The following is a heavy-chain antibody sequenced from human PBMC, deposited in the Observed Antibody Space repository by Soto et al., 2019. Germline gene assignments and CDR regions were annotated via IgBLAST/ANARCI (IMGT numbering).Heavy chain of an antibody. Sequence: HPGGSLRLSCAASGFTFSSYAMSWVRQAPGKGLEWVSAVSGSGGSTYYADSVKGRFTISRDNSKNTLYLQMNSLRAEDTAVYYCAKAILTGYLEYFQHWGQGTLVTVSS. V-gene: IGHV3-23*01. D-gene: IGHD3-9*01. CDR1: GFTFSSYA. CDR3: AKAILTGYLEYFQH. J-gene: IGHJ1*01. CDR2: VSGSGGST.